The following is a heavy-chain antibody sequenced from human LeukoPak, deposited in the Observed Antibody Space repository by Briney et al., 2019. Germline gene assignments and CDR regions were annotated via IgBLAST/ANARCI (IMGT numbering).Heavy chain of an antibody. CDR3: AKSSGWPDFDY. CDR2: IIPILGIA. CDR1: GYTFTSYY. V-gene: IGHV1-69*02. J-gene: IGHJ4*02. D-gene: IGHD6-19*01. Sequence: GASVKVSCKASGYTFTSYYMHWVRQAPGQGLEWMGRIIPILGIANYAQKFQGRVTITADKSTSTAYMELSSLRSEDTAVYYCAKSSGWPDFDYWGQGTLVTVSS.